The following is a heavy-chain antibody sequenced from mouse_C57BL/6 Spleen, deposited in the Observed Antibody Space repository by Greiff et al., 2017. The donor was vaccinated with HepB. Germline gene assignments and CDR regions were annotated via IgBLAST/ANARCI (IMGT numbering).Heavy chain of an antibody. CDR3: ARRPDYYGSSYGYFDV. V-gene: IGHV5-12*01. CDR2: ISNGGGST. D-gene: IGHD1-1*01. Sequence: EVQVVESGGGLVQPGGSLKLSCAASGFTFSDYYMYWVRQTPEKRLEWVAYISNGGGSTYYPDTVKGRFTISRDNAKNTLYLQMSRLKSEDTAMYYCARRPDYYGSSYGYFDVWGTGTTVTVSS. CDR1: GFTFSDYY. J-gene: IGHJ1*03.